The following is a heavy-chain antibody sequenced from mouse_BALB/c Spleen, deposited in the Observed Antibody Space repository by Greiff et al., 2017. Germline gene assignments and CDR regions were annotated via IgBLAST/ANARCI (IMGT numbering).Heavy chain of an antibody. Sequence: VQLQQSGAELAKPGASVKMSCKASGYTFTSYWMHWVKQRPGQGLEWIGYINPSTGYTEYNQKFKDKATLTADKSSSTAYMQLSSLTSEDSAVYYCARWALYGNFFDYWGQGTTLTVSS. V-gene: IGHV1-7*01. J-gene: IGHJ2*01. D-gene: IGHD2-1*01. CDR3: ARWALYGNFFDY. CDR2: INPSTGYT. CDR1: GYTFTSYW.